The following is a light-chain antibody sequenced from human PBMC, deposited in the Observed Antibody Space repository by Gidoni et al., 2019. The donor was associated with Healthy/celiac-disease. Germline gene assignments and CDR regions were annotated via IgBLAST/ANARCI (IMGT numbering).Light chain of an antibody. J-gene: IGKJ5*01. CDR1: QSVSRSY. CDR3: QQYGSSPIT. Sequence: EIVLTQTPVTLSLSTVERATLSCRTSQSVSRSYLAWYQQKPSQDPRLLIFVASSRATGIPDRFSGSGSSTDFTLTISRLEPEDFSVYYCQQYGSSPITFGQGTRLEIK. V-gene: IGKV3-20*01. CDR2: VAS.